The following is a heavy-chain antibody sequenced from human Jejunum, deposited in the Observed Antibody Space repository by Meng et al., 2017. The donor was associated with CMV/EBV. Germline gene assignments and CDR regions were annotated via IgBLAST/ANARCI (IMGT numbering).Heavy chain of an antibody. CDR1: GFTVSSNS. CDR2: IYSSGTT. Sequence: CAASGFTVSSNSMTWVRQAPGKGLEWVSIIYSSGTTYYADSVKGRFTISRDNSKNTLFLQMNSLRVEDTAVYYCAYSSSWAHFDYWGQGTRVTVSS. J-gene: IGHJ4*02. V-gene: IGHV3-53*01. CDR3: AYSSSWAHFDY. D-gene: IGHD6-13*01.